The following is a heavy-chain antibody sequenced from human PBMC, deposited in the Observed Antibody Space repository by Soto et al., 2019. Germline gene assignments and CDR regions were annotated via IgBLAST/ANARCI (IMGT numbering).Heavy chain of an antibody. Sequence: QVQLVESGGGVVQPGRSLRLSCAASGFTFSSYGMHWVRQAPGKGLEWVAVISYDGSNKYYADSVKGRFTISRDNSKNTLYLQMNSLRAEDTAVYYCAKSPGGLYFVYWGQGTLVTVSS. CDR2: ISYDGSNK. CDR1: GFTFSSYG. V-gene: IGHV3-30*18. J-gene: IGHJ4*02. D-gene: IGHD1-26*01. CDR3: AKSPGGLYFVY.